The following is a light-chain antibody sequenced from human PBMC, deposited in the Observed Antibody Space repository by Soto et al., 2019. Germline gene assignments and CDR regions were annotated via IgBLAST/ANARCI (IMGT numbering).Light chain of an antibody. Sequence: QSVLTQPPSVSGAPGQRVTISCTGSSSNIGAGYDVHWYQQLPGTAPKLLIYGNINRPSGVPDRFSGSKSGTSASLAITGLQDEDEAEYYCSSYKDRSNYVFGTGTKVTV. CDR3: SSYKDRSNYV. CDR1: SSNIGAGYD. CDR2: GNI. J-gene: IGLJ1*01. V-gene: IGLV1-40*01.